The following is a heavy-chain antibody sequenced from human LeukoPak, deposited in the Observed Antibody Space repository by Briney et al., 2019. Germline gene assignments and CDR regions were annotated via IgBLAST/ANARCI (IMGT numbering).Heavy chain of an antibody. V-gene: IGHV5-51*01. CDR1: GYIFGNYW. D-gene: IGHD2-15*01. CDR2: IYPGDSDT. Sequence: GESLKISCKGSGYIFGNYWIAWVRQMPGRGLEWMRIIYPGDSDTRYSPSFQGQVTISADKSISTAFLQWSSLKASDTAMYYCARPIGSESNNYFDNWGQGTLVTVSS. J-gene: IGHJ4*02. CDR3: ARPIGSESNNYFDN.